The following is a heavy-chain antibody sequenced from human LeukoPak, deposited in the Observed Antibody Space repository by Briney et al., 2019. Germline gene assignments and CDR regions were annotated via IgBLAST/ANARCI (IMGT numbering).Heavy chain of an antibody. CDR1: GGTFSSYA. CDR2: IIPILGIA. Sequence: ASVMVSCKASGGTFSSYAISWVRQAPGQGLEWMGRIIPILGIANYAQKFQGRVTITADKSTSTAYMELSSLRSEDTAVYYCARHNYYGSGSYLFDYWGQGTLVTVSS. CDR3: ARHNYYGSGSYLFDY. J-gene: IGHJ4*02. D-gene: IGHD3-10*01. V-gene: IGHV1-69*04.